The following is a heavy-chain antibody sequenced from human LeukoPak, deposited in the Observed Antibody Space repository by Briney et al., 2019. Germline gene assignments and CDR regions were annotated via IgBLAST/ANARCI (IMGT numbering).Heavy chain of an antibody. CDR2: IRSDGSSK. V-gene: IGHV3-30*02. Sequence: GGSLRLSCAASGFTFRSYGLHWVRQAPGKGLEWVALIRSDGSSKNYADSVKGRFTISRDASKSTVYLQMNSLRAEATAVYSCAKWSGDYPSYYLDYWGQGTLVTVSS. D-gene: IGHD4-17*01. CDR1: GFTFRSYG. CDR3: AKWSGDYPSYYLDY. J-gene: IGHJ4*02.